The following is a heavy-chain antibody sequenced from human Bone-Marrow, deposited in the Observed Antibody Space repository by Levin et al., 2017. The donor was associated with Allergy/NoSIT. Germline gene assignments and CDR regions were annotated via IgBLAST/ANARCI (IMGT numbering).Heavy chain of an antibody. CDR2: IKQDGSEK. Sequence: GGSLRLSCAASGFTFSIYWMSWVRQAPGKGLEWVANIKQDGSEKYYVDSVKGRFTISRDNAKNSLYLQMNSLRAEDTAVYYCARIMLRGVHFDYWGQGTLVTVSS. D-gene: IGHD3-10*01. V-gene: IGHV3-7*04. CDR1: GFTFSIYW. J-gene: IGHJ4*02. CDR3: ARIMLRGVHFDY.